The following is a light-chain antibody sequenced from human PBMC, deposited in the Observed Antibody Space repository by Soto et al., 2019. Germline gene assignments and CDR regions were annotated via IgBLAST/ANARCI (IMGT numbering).Light chain of an antibody. CDR1: QSVSSY. V-gene: IGKV3-11*01. J-gene: IGKJ1*01. CDR2: DAS. Sequence: EIVLTLSPSTLSLSAGERGTLCGRASQSVSSYLAGYQQKPGQAPRLLIYDASNRATGIPARFSGSGSGTDFTLTIGRLEPEDFAVYYCQQRSNWPWTFGQGTKVDIK. CDR3: QQRSNWPWT.